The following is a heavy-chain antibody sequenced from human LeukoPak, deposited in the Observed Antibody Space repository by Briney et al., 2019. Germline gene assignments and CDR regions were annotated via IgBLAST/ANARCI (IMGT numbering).Heavy chain of an antibody. CDR1: GGSFSGYY. V-gene: IGHV4-34*01. CDR2: ISHSGST. D-gene: IGHD6-13*01. J-gene: IGHJ4*02. Sequence: SETLSLTCAVYGGSFSGYYWSWIRQPPGKGLEWIGEISHSGSTNYNPSLKSRVTISVDTSKNQFSLKLSSVTAADTAVYYCARAGGIAAAVDFDYWGQGTLVTVSS. CDR3: ARAGGIAAAVDFDY.